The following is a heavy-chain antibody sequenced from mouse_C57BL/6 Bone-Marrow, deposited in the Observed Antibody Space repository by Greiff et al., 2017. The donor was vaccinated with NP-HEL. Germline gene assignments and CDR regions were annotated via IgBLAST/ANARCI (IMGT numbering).Heavy chain of an antibody. J-gene: IGHJ2*01. V-gene: IGHV1-80*01. CDR3: ARSLFITTVVAPLDY. Sequence: QVQLQQSGAELVKPGASVKISCKASGYAFSSYWMNWVKQRPGKGLEWIGQIYPGDGDTNYNGKFKGKATLTADKSSSTAYMQLSSLTSEDSAVYFCARSLFITTVVAPLDYWGQGTTLTVSS. CDR1: GYAFSSYW. CDR2: IYPGDGDT. D-gene: IGHD1-1*01.